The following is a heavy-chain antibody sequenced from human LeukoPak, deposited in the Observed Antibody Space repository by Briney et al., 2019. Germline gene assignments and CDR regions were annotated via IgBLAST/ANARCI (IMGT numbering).Heavy chain of an antibody. Sequence: GGSLRLSCTVSGFTVSSNSMSWVRQAPGKGLEWVSFIYSGGNTHYSDSVKGRFTISRDNSKNTLYLQMNSLRAEDTAVYYCARVGSGWSDYWGQGTLVTVSS. CDR3: ARVGSGWSDY. D-gene: IGHD6-19*01. CDR1: GFTVSSNS. J-gene: IGHJ4*02. V-gene: IGHV3-53*01. CDR2: IYSGGNT.